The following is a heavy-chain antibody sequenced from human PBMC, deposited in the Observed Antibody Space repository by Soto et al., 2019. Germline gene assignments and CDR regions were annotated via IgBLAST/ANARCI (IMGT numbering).Heavy chain of an antibody. CDR2: IYYSGST. CDR1: GGSISSYY. Sequence: SETLSLTCTVSGGSISSYYWSWIRQPPGKGLEWIGYIYYSGSTNYNPSLKSRVTISVDTSKNQFSLKLSSVTAADTAVYYCARDAAALTYYYMDVWGKGTTVTVSS. J-gene: IGHJ6*03. D-gene: IGHD6-13*01. V-gene: IGHV4-59*01. CDR3: ARDAAALTYYYMDV.